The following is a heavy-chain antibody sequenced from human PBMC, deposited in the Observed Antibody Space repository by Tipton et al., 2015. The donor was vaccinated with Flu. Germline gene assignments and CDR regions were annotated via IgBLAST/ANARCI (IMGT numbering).Heavy chain of an antibody. CDR3: ARQRHYCDSIGYYYAPAWDAVDI. D-gene: IGHD3-22*01. Sequence: QLVQSGAEVKKPGESLKISCKGSGYSFTSYRIGWVCQMPGKGLEWMGIIYPGDSDTRYSPSFQGQVTIPADKSISTAYLQWRSLKAADTAMYYCARQRHYCDSIGYYYAPAWDAVDIWGQGKMVTVSS. CDR2: IYPGDSDT. V-gene: IGHV5-51*01. CDR1: GYSFTSYR. J-gene: IGHJ3*02.